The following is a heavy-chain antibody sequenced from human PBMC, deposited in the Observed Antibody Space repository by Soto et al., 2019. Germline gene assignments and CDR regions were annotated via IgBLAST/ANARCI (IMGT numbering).Heavy chain of an antibody. D-gene: IGHD3-10*01. V-gene: IGHV1-69*06. CDR3: SRGPLSGAMVPTYYDYGMDV. CDR2: IIPIFGTA. Sequence: QVQLVQSGAEVKKPGSSVKVSCKASGGTFSSYAITWVRQAPGQGLEWMGVIIPIFGTANYAQKFQGRVTITADKSTITAYMELSSLRSEDTAVYYCSRGPLSGAMVPTYYDYGMDVGGQGPKVTVSS. CDR1: GGTFSSYA. J-gene: IGHJ6*02.